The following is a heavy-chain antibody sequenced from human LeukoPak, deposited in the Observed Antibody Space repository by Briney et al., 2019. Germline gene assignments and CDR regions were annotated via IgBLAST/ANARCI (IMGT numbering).Heavy chain of an antibody. CDR1: GYTFTSYG. D-gene: IGHD1-26*01. J-gene: IGHJ4*02. CDR3: ARVEWEPLRFDY. CDR2: ISAYNGNT. Sequence: ASVKVSCKASGYTFTSYGISWVRQAPGQGLEWMGWISAYNGNTNYAQKFQGRVTITRDTSASTAYMELSSLRSEDTAVYYCARVEWEPLRFDYWGQGTLVTVSS. V-gene: IGHV1-18*01.